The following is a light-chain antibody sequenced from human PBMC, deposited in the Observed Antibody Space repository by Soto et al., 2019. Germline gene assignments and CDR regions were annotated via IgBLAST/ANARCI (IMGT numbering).Light chain of an antibody. CDR2: GAS. V-gene: IGKV3-20*01. CDR3: QQYGSSPLT. J-gene: IGKJ4*01. CDR1: QSVSSY. Sequence: IVLTQSPATLSLSPGERATLSWGASQSVSSYLAWYQQKPGQAPRLLIYGASSRATGIPDRFSGSGSGTDFTLTISRLEHEDFAVYYCQQYGSSPLTFGGGTKVDIK.